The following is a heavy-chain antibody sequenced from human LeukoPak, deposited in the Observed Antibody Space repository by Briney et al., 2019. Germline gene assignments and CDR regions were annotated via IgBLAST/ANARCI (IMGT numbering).Heavy chain of an antibody. Sequence: GGSLRLSCAASGIAFSSNAMSWVRQTPGKGLECVSVVTGSGGDTYYTGSVNGRFTISRDNSKNTLYLQMNSLRAEDTAVYYCARGTLEHCSGASCYPLDSWGQGTLVTVSS. CDR1: GIAFSSNA. CDR2: VTGSGGDT. J-gene: IGHJ5*01. V-gene: IGHV3-23*01. D-gene: IGHD2-15*01. CDR3: ARGTLEHCSGASCYPLDS.